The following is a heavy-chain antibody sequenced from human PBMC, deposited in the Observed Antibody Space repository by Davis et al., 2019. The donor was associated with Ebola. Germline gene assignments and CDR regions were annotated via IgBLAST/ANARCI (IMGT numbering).Heavy chain of an antibody. D-gene: IGHD1-26*01. V-gene: IGHV3-48*03. CDR3: ASNAWAGFDP. J-gene: IGHJ5*02. CDR1: GFTFYRYE. Sequence: GGSLRLSCAASGFTFYRYEMNWVRQAPGKGLEWVSYISGSATSTFYADSVKGRFTMSRDDAKNSLYLQMNNLRVDDTAVYYCASNAWAGFDPWGQGTLVTV. CDR2: ISGSATST.